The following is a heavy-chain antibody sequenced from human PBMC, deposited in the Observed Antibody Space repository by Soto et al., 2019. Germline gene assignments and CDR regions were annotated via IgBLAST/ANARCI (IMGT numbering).Heavy chain of an antibody. V-gene: IGHV3-49*04. Sequence: SLRLSCASSGFIFDDYSITWVRQAPGKGLEWVGFIRCGVYGGTTHYAASVKGRFFISRDDSKNITYLQMNDLKTEDAAVYYCTRGPEYSISSWSNYHFGLEGWCQGTTVTVAS. CDR2: IRCGVYGGTT. CDR1: GFIFDDYS. D-gene: IGHD6-6*01. CDR3: TRGPEYSISSWSNYHFGLEG. J-gene: IGHJ6*02.